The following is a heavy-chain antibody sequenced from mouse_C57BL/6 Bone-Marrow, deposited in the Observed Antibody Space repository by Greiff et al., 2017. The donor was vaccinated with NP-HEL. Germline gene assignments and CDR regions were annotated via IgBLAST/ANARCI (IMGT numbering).Heavy chain of an antibody. J-gene: IGHJ2*01. V-gene: IGHV1-81*01. D-gene: IGHD1-1*01. Sequence: QVQLQQSGAELVRPGASVKLSCKASGYTFTSYGISWVKQRTGQGLEWIGEIYPRSGNTYYNEKFKGKATLTADKSSSTAYMELRSLTSEDSAVYFCASYCGSSCYFDYWGQGTTLTVSS. CDR2: IYPRSGNT. CDR3: ASYCGSSCYFDY. CDR1: GYTFTSYG.